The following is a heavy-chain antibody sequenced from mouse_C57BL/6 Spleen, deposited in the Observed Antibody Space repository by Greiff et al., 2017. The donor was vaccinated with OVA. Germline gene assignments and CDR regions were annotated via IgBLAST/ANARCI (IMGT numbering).Heavy chain of an antibody. D-gene: IGHD2-12*01. V-gene: IGHV5-9*01. CDR3: ARDSPWYFDV. Sequence: EVMLVESGGGLVKPGGSLKLSCAASGFTFSSYTMSWVRQTPEKRLEWVATISGGGGNTYYPDSVKGRFTISRDNAKNTLYLQMSSLRSEDTALYYCARDSPWYFDVWGTGTTVTVSS. J-gene: IGHJ1*03. CDR2: ISGGGGNT. CDR1: GFTFSSYT.